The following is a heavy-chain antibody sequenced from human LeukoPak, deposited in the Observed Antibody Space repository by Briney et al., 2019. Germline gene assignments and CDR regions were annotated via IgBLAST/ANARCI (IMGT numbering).Heavy chain of an antibody. Sequence: GGSLRLSCAASGFTFSSYGMHWVRQAPGKGLEGVALLRSDGSNKYYADSVKGRFTISRDNSKNTLYLQMNSLRAEDTAVYYCAKDAYGSGSFSGPTYYFDYWGQGTLVTVSS. CDR1: GFTFSSYG. J-gene: IGHJ4*02. CDR3: AKDAYGSGSFSGPTYYFDY. CDR2: LRSDGSNK. V-gene: IGHV3-30*02. D-gene: IGHD3-10*01.